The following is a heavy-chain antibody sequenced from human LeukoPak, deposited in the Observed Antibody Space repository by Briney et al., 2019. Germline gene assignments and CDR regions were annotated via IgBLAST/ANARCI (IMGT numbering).Heavy chain of an antibody. CDR3: ARGPYSYDSSGAFDI. CDR2: ISAYNGNT. Sequence: WASVKVSCKASGYTFTSYGISWVRQAPGQGLEWMGWISAYNGNTNYAQKLQGRVTMTTDTSTSTAYMELRSLRSDDTAVYYCARGPYSYDSSGAFDIWGQGTMVTVSS. V-gene: IGHV1-18*01. D-gene: IGHD3-22*01. CDR1: GYTFTSYG. J-gene: IGHJ3*02.